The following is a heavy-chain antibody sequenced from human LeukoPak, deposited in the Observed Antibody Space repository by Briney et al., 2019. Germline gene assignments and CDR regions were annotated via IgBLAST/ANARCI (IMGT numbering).Heavy chain of an antibody. D-gene: IGHD3-22*01. CDR2: IYYSGST. CDR3: AGSRYYYDSSGWIDY. V-gene: IGHV4-39*07. J-gene: IGHJ4*02. CDR1: GGSIRSSSHY. Sequence: SETLSLTCTVSGGSIRSSSHYWGWIRQPPGKGLEWIGTIYYSGSTYYNPSLKSRVNISVDTSKNQFSLKLSSVTAADTAVYYCAGSRYYYDSSGWIDYWGQGTLVTVSS.